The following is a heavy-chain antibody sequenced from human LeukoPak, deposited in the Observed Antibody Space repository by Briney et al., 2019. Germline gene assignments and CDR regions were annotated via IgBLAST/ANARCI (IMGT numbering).Heavy chain of an antibody. V-gene: IGHV3-48*01. J-gene: IGHJ4*02. CDR1: GFTFSTYG. Sequence: GGSLRLSCAASGFTFSTYGMNWVRQAPGKGLEWVSYINLNSRTIDYADSVRGRFTISRDNAKSSLYLQMNSLRAEDTAVYYCARGGAARTDYWGQGTLVTVSS. D-gene: IGHD6-6*01. CDR2: INLNSRTI. CDR3: ARGGAARTDY.